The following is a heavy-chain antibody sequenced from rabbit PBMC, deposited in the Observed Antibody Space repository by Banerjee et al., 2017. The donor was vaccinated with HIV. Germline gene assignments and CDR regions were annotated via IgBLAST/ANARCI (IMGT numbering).Heavy chain of an antibody. V-gene: IGHV1S45*01. CDR3: ARDDAASGNYYNL. Sequence: LVESGGGLVQPEGSLTLTCTASGFSFSSYYYMCWVRQAPGKGLEWIACIGTTSGSTWYARWAKGRFTISKTSSTTVTLQMTSLTAADTATYFCARDDAASGNYYNLWGPGTLV. J-gene: IGHJ4*01. CDR2: IGTTSGST. D-gene: IGHD8-1*01. CDR1: GFSFSSYYY.